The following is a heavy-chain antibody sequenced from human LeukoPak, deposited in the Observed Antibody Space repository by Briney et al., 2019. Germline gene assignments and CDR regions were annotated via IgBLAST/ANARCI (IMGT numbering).Heavy chain of an antibody. Sequence: PGRSLRLSCTASGFTLSSFGMHWVRQAPGKGVEWGAVISDDGSNRYYADTVKGRFTISRDNSKNTLYLQMNSLRAEDTAVYYCAKDPPRTAKHIVVVTALDYWGQGTLVTVSS. CDR3: AKDPPRTAKHIVVVTALDY. J-gene: IGHJ4*02. V-gene: IGHV3-30*18. D-gene: IGHD2-21*02. CDR1: GFTLSSFG. CDR2: ISDDGSNR.